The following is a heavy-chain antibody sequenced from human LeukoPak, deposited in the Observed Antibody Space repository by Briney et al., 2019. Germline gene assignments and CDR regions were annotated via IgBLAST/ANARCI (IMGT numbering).Heavy chain of an antibody. CDR3: SVGSSWYDPYTLVI. D-gene: IGHD6-13*01. Sequence: SETLSLTCTVSGGSIISYYWSWIRQPPGKGLEWIGYIYYSGSTNYNPSLKSRVTISVDTSKNQFSLKLSSVTAADTAVYYCSVGSSWYDPYTLVIWARETMVTVSS. V-gene: IGHV4-59*08. J-gene: IGHJ3*02. CDR2: IYYSGST. CDR1: GGSIISYY.